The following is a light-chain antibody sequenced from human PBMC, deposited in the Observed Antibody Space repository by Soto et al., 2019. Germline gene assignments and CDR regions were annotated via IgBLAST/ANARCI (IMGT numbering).Light chain of an antibody. J-gene: IGLJ3*02. Sequence: QPVLTQSPSASASLGASVKLTCTLSSGHSSYAIAWHQQQPEKGPRYLMKLNSDGSHSKGDGIPDRFSGSSSGAERYLTISSLQSDDEADYYCQSWGTGVQWVFGGGTKLTVL. CDR3: QSWGTGVQWV. V-gene: IGLV4-69*01. CDR2: LNSDGSH. CDR1: SGHSSYA.